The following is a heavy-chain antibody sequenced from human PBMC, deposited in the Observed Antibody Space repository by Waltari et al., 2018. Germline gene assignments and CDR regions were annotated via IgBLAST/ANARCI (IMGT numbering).Heavy chain of an antibody. D-gene: IGHD5-12*01. CDR3: ARQGGYSGYDPPDWYFDL. Sequence: QVQLQESGPGLVKPSETLSLTCAVSGYSLSSGYYWGWIRQPPGQGLEWIGSIYHSGSTYYNPSLKSRVTISVDTSKNQFSLKLSSVTAADTAVYYCARQGGYSGYDPPDWYFDLWGRGTLVTVSS. V-gene: IGHV4-38-2*01. J-gene: IGHJ2*01. CDR1: GYSLSSGYY. CDR2: IYHSGST.